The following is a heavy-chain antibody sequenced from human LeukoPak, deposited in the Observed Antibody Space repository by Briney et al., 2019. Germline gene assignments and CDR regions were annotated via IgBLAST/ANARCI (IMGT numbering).Heavy chain of an antibody. J-gene: IGHJ6*02. CDR1: GFTFSSYS. Sequence: GGSLRLSCAASGFTFSSYSMNWVRQAPGKGLEWVSSISSSSSYIYYADSVKGRFTISRDNAENSLYLQMNSLRAEDTAVYYCARVAGIYYYYGMDVWGQGTTVTVSS. V-gene: IGHV3-21*01. CDR3: ARVAGIYYYYGMDV. CDR2: ISSSSSYI. D-gene: IGHD3-10*01.